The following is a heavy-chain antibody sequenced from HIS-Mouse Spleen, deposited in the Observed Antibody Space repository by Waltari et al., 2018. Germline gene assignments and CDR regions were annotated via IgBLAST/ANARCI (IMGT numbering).Heavy chain of an antibody. V-gene: IGHV4-34*01. CDR3: ARGVSAVGATTIGAFDI. CDR2: INHSGST. D-gene: IGHD1-26*01. Sequence: QVQLQQWGAGLLKPSETLSLTCAVYGGSFRGYYWSWIRPPPGKGLEWIGEINHSGSTNYNPSLKSRVTISVDTSKNQFSLKLSSVTAADTAVYYCARGVSAVGATTIGAFDIWGQGTMVTVSS. J-gene: IGHJ3*02. CDR1: GGSFRGYY.